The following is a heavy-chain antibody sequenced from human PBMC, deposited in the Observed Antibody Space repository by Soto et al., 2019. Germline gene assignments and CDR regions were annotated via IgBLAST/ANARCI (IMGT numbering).Heavy chain of an antibody. D-gene: IGHD1-1*01. CDR2: TYYKSKWYY. V-gene: IGHV6-1*01. CDR3: ARGSWDDVSGHYYMDV. Sequence: PSETLSLTCDISGDSVSSNSAGWNWIRQTPSRGLEWLGRTYYKSKWYYTYAASVKSRITVSPDTSKNQFSLQSTSVTPEDTAVYYCARGSWDDVSGHYYMDVGDKGTSVTVSS. CDR1: GDSVSSNSAG. J-gene: IGHJ6*03.